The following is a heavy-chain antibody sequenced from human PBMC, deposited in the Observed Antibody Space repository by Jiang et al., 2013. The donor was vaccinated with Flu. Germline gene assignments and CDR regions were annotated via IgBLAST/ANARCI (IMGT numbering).Heavy chain of an antibody. CDR3: ARGYGSGRYSYFDY. V-gene: IGHV1-18*01. D-gene: IGHD3-10*01. CDR1: GYSFINYG. Sequence: YGAEVKKPGASVKVSCKASGYSFINYGISWVRQAPGQGLEWMGWISAYNGDADYAQKFQGSVSMTTDTSTSTVYMELRSLRSDDTAVYYXARGYGSGRYSYFDYWGQG. CDR2: ISAYNGDA. J-gene: IGHJ4*02.